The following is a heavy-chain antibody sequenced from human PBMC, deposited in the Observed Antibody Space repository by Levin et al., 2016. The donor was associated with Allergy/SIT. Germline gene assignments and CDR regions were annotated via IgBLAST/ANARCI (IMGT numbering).Heavy chain of an antibody. V-gene: IGHV3-11*06. Sequence: WIRQPPGKGLEWVSYISSSSSYTNYADSVKGRFTISRDNAKNSLYLQMNSLRAEDTAVYYCARVLPTYYDFWSGYYPSLPVHALDYWGQGTLVTVSS. J-gene: IGHJ4*02. CDR3: ARVLPTYYDFWSGYYPSLPVHALDY. CDR2: ISSSSSYT. D-gene: IGHD3-3*01.